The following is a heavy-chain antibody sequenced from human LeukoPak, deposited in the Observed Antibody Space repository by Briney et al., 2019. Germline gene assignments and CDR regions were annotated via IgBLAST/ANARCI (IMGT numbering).Heavy chain of an antibody. CDR3: ARCRFEVVTELDY. V-gene: IGHV1-2*06. CDR2: INPNRCRT. D-gene: IGHD2-21*02. Sequence: ASVKVSCKASGYTFTGYYMHWVRQAPGQGLEWMGRINPNRCRTNYAQKFQGRVTMTRDTSISTAYMELSRLRSDDTAVYYCARCRFEVVTELDYWGQGTLVTVSS. J-gene: IGHJ4*02. CDR1: GYTFTGYY.